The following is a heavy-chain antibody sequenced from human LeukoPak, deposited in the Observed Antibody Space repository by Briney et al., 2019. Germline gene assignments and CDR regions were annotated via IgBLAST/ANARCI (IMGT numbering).Heavy chain of an antibody. Sequence: GGSLRLSCEASGFTFSSYPIHWVRQAPGKGLEWVAVISYDGSNEYYAQSVKGRFTISRDNSKNTLYLQMNSLRDEDTALYYCARVGDTSGYYYADYWGQGTLVTVSS. CDR1: GFTFSSYP. D-gene: IGHD3-22*01. CDR2: ISYDGSNE. CDR3: ARVGDTSGYYYADY. V-gene: IGHV3-30-3*01. J-gene: IGHJ4*02.